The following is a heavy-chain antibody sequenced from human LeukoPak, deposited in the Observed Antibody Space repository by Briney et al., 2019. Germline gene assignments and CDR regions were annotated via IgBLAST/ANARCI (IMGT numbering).Heavy chain of an antibody. CDR3: AKDISSSSWYYFDY. CDR1: GGTFSSYA. J-gene: IGHJ4*02. V-gene: IGHV1-8*02. D-gene: IGHD6-13*01. CDR2: MNPNSGNT. Sequence: ASVKVSCKASGGTFSSYAISWVRQAPGQGLEWMGWMNPNSGNTGYAQKFQGRVTMTRNTSISTAYMERSSLRAEDTALYYCAKDISSSSWYYFDYWGQGTLVTVSS.